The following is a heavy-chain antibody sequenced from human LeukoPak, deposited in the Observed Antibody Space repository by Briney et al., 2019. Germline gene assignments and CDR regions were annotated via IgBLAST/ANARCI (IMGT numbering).Heavy chain of an antibody. CDR1: DFNFVTYA. J-gene: IGHJ3*02. CDR3: ARDRAFPNDVFDI. D-gene: IGHD2/OR15-2a*01. V-gene: IGHV3-23*01. CDR2: ISGSGGST. Sequence: GGSLRLSCAASDFNFVTYAMSWVRQAPGKGLEWVSAISGSGGSTYYADSVKGRFTISRDNSKNTLYLQMNSLRAEDTAVYYCARDRAFPNDVFDIWGQGTMVSVSS.